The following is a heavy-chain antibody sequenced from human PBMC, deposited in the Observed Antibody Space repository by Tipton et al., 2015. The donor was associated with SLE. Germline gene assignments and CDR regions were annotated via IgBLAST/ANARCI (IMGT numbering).Heavy chain of an antibody. CDR3: ARLSFHRGRSLGTFDV. Sequence: LRLSCAMYGGSFNDNFWSWVRQPPGKGLEWIAENSHSGGTNYNLSLKSRITISVDASRSQFSLHLTSVSAADTAVYYCARLSFHRGRSLGTFDVWGRGTMVTVSS. CDR1: GGSFNDNF. V-gene: IGHV4-34*01. CDR2: NSHSGGT. D-gene: IGHD2/OR15-2a*01. J-gene: IGHJ3*01.